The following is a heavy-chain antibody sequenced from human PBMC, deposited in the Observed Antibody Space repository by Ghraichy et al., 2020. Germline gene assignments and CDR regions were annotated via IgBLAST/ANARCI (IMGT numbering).Heavy chain of an antibody. CDR2: ISYDGSNK. CDR3: AREYITMVRGVIGAFDI. CDR1: GFTFSSYA. D-gene: IGHD3-10*01. J-gene: IGHJ3*02. V-gene: IGHV3-30*04. Sequence: GGSLRLSCAASGFTFSSYAMHWVRQAPGKGLEWVAVISYDGSNKYYADSVKGRFTISRDNSKNTLYLQMNSLRAEDTAVYYCAREYITMVRGVIGAFDIWGQGTMVTVSS.